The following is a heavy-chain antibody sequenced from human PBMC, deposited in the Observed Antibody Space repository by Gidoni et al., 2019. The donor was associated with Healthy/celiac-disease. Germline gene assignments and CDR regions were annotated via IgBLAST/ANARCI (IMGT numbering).Heavy chain of an antibody. CDR3: ARDRSGWPDY. V-gene: IGHV3-30*04. CDR1: GFTFSSYA. CDR2: ISYDGSNK. D-gene: IGHD6-19*01. J-gene: IGHJ4*02. Sequence: QVQLVESGGGVVQPGRSLRLSCAASGFTFSSYAMHWVRQAPGKGLEWVAVISYDGSNKYYADSVKGRFTISRDNSKNTLYLQMNSLRAEDTAVYYCARDRSGWPDYWGQGTLVTVSS.